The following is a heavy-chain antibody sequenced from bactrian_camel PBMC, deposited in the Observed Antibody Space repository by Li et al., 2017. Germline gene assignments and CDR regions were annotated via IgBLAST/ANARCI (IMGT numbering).Heavy chain of an antibody. CDR3: AAARGAGYCYLVNGAPHAGTFTY. CDR2: IEGDGTTT. J-gene: IGHJ4*01. CDR1: GVSDNRYH. Sequence: VQLVESGGGSVQAGGSLKLSCRGSGVSDNRYHMAWFREAPGKEREGVAAIEGDGTTTYSDSVKGRFTISKDNNKNTLYLQMNNLTPEDTAMYYCAAARGAGYCYLVNGAPHAGTFTYWGQGTQVTVS. D-gene: IGHD2*01. V-gene: IGHV3S31*01.